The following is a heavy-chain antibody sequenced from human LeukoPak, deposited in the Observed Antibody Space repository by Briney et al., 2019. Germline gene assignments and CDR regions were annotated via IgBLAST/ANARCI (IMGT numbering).Heavy chain of an antibody. V-gene: IGHV3-7*01. D-gene: IGHD2-15*01. J-gene: IGHJ5*02. Sequence: PGGSLRLSCAASGFTFSSYWMSWVRQAPGKGLEWVANIKQDGSEKYYVDSVKGRFTISRDNAKNSLYLQMNSLRAEDTAVYYCARYCSGGSCLNWFDPWGQGTLATVSS. CDR1: GFTFSSYW. CDR3: ARYCSGGSCLNWFDP. CDR2: IKQDGSEK.